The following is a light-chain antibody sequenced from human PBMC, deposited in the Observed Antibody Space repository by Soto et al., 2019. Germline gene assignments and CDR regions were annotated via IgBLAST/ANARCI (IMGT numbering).Light chain of an antibody. CDR1: QGISSY. CDR3: QQYYSYPLT. Sequence: AIRMTQSPSSFSASTGDRVTITCRASQGISSYLAWYQQKPWKAPKLLIYAASTLQSGVPSRFSGSGSGTDFTLTISSLQSEDVATYYCQQYYSYPLTFGQGTKVEIK. V-gene: IGKV1-8*01. J-gene: IGKJ1*01. CDR2: AAS.